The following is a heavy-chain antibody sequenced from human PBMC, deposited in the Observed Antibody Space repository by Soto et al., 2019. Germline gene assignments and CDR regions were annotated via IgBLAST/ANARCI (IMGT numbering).Heavy chain of an antibody. CDR3: ARVTDIDDGSRNSCLYYFDY. V-gene: IGHV3-23*01. CDR1: GFTFSRYV. D-gene: IGHD2-2*01. CDR2: INSNGGST. J-gene: IGHJ4*02. Sequence: GSLRLSCVASGFTFSRYVMTWVRQAPGKGLEWVSTINSNGGSTYYADSVKGRFTISRDNSKNSLYLQMNGLRAEDTAVYFCARVTDIDDGSRNSCLYYFDYWGQGALVTVSP.